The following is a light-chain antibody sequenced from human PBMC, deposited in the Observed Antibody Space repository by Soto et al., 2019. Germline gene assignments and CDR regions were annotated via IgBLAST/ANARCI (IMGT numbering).Light chain of an antibody. CDR1: QSVSSSY. J-gene: IGKJ1*01. Sequence: EIVLTQSPGTLSLSPGERATLSCRASQSVSSSYLAWYQQKPGQAPRLLIYGASSRATGIPDRFSVSGSGTDFTLTISRLEPEDFAVYYCQQYGSSPGWTFGQGTKVEIK. V-gene: IGKV3-20*01. CDR3: QQYGSSPGWT. CDR2: GAS.